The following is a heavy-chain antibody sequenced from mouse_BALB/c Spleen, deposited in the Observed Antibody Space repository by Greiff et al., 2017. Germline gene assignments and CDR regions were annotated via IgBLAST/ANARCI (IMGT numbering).Heavy chain of an antibody. CDR3: ARSGYRYDDY. J-gene: IGHJ2*01. Sequence: VQLQQSGAELAKPGASVKMSCKASGYTFTSYWMHWVKQRPGQGLEWIGYINPSTGYTEYNQKFKDKATLTADKSSSTAYMQLSSLTSEDSAVYYCARSGYRYDDYWGQGTTLTVSS. CDR2: INPSTGYT. D-gene: IGHD2-14*01. V-gene: IGHV1-7*01. CDR1: GYTFTSYW.